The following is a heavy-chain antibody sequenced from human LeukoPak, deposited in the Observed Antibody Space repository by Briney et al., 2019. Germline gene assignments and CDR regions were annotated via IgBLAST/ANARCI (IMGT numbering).Heavy chain of an antibody. V-gene: IGHV4-59*01. CDR3: ARDSSLYYYDSSGPLDY. J-gene: IGHJ4*02. Sequence: SETLSLTCTVSGGSISSYYWSWIRQPPGKGLEGIGYIYYSGSTNYNPSLKSRVTISVDTSKNQFSLKLSSVTAADTAVYYCARDSSLYYYDSSGPLDYWGQGTLVTVSS. CDR1: GGSISSYY. CDR2: IYYSGST. D-gene: IGHD3-22*01.